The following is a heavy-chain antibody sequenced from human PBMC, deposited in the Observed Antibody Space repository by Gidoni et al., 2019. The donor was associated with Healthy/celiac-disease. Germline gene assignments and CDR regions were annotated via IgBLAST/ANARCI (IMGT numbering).Heavy chain of an antibody. V-gene: IGHV3-33*01. CDR1: GVTVGSAG. Sequence: QVPLVESGGGVVQTGRSLRLSCAASGVTVGSAGMHWVLQAPGKGLEWVAVIWYDGSNKYYADSVKGRFTISRDNSKNTLYLQMNSLRAEDTAVYYCARGIRGYCSSTSCYGLEAGENLNFDYWGQGTLVTVSS. D-gene: IGHD2-2*01. CDR3: ARGIRGYCSSTSCYGLEAGENLNFDY. J-gene: IGHJ4*02. CDR2: IWYDGSNK.